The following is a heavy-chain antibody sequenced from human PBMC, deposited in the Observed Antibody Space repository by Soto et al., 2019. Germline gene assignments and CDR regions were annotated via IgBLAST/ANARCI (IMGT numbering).Heavy chain of an antibody. CDR3: ARDNYGDYFDD. J-gene: IGHJ4*02. CDR2: IYYSGST. D-gene: IGHD4-17*01. CDR1: GGSISSGGYD. V-gene: IGHV4-31*03. Sequence: QVQLQESGPGLVKPSQTLSLTCTVSGGSISSGGYDWSWIRQHPGKGLEWIGYIYYSGSTYYNTSLKSRVTISVDTSKNQFSLKLSSVTDADTAVYYCARDNYGDYFDDWGQGTLVTVSS.